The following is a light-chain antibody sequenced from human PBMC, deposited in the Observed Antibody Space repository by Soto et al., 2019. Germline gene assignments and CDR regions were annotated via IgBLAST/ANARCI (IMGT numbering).Light chain of an antibody. CDR2: GNS. V-gene: IGLV1-40*01. J-gene: IGLJ3*02. CDR3: QSYDSSLSGWV. Sequence: VLTQPPSVSGAPGQRVTISCTGSSSNIGAGYDVHWYQQLPGTAPKLLIYGNSNRPSGVPDRFSGSKSGTSASLAITGLQAEDEADYYCQSYDSSLSGWVFGGGTKLTV. CDR1: SSNIGAGYD.